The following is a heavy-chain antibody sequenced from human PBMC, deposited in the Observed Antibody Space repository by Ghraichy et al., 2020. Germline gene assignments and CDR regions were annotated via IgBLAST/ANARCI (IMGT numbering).Heavy chain of an antibody. CDR3: ARVNVLLWFGELYPPYYFDY. CDR2: IYYSGST. D-gene: IGHD3-10*01. CDR1: GGSVSSGSYY. J-gene: IGHJ4*02. Sequence: SETLSLTCTVSGGSVSSGSYYWSWIRQPPGKGLEWIGYIYYSGSTNYNPSLKSRVTISVDTSKNQFSLKLSSVTAADTAVYYCARVNVLLWFGELYPPYYFDYWGQGTLVTVS. V-gene: IGHV4-61*01.